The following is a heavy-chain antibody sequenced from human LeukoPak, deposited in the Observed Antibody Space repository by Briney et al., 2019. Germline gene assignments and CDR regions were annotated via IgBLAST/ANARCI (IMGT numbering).Heavy chain of an antibody. CDR1: GGSISSSSYY. V-gene: IGHV4-39*07. J-gene: IGHJ3*02. CDR3: ARVYCSSTSCYGAFDI. D-gene: IGHD2-2*01. CDR2: IYYSGST. Sequence: PETLSLTCTVSGGSISSSSYYWGWIRQPPGKGLEWIGSIYYSGSTYYNPSLKSRVTISVDTSKNQFSLKLSSVTAADTAVYYCARVYCSSTSCYGAFDIWGQGTMVTVSS.